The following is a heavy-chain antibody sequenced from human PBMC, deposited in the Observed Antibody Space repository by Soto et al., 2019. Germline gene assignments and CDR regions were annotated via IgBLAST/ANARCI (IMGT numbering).Heavy chain of an antibody. CDR3: ARDLSGNGFDI. CDR1: GFPFNVYT. Sequence: GGSLRLSCAVSGFPFNVYTMNWVRQAPGKGLEWVSSISSDSTYIYYGDSEKGRITISRDNAKNSLYLQMNSLRAEDTAVYYCARDLSGNGFDIWGQGTMVTVSS. D-gene: IGHD6-25*01. CDR2: ISSDSTYI. J-gene: IGHJ3*02. V-gene: IGHV3-21*01.